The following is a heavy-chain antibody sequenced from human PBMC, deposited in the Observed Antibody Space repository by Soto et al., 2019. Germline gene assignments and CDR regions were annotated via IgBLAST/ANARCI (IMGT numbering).Heavy chain of an antibody. CDR1: GYTFTSYA. Sequence: GASVKVSCKASGYTFTSYAMHWVRQAPGQRLEWMGWINAGNGNTKYSQKFQGRVTITRDTSASTAYMELSSLRSEDTAVYYCARGRQEGRYFDWLLSIDAFDIWGQGTMVTASS. J-gene: IGHJ3*02. D-gene: IGHD3-9*01. V-gene: IGHV1-3*01. CDR2: INAGNGNT. CDR3: ARGRQEGRYFDWLLSIDAFDI.